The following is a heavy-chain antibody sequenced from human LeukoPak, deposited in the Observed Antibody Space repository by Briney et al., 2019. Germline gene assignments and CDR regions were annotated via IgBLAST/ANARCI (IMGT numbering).Heavy chain of an antibody. J-gene: IGHJ4*02. CDR1: GFTFSNAW. CDR2: IYSGGST. Sequence: GGSLRLSCAASGFTFSNAWMSWVRQAPGKGLEWVSVIYSGGSTYYADSVKGRLTISRDNSKNTLYLQMNSLRAEDTAVYYCAKDYCGGDCYPDYWGQGTLVTVSS. D-gene: IGHD2-21*02. CDR3: AKDYCGGDCYPDY. V-gene: IGHV3-66*01.